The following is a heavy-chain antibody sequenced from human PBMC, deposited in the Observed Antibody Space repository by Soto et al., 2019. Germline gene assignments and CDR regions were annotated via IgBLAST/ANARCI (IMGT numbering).Heavy chain of an antibody. D-gene: IGHD3-22*01. CDR1: GFTFSSYS. J-gene: IGHJ4*02. Sequence: GGSLRLSCAASGFTFSSYSMNWVRQAPGKGLEWVSYISSSSSTIYYADSVKGRFTISRDNAKNSLYLQMNSLRDEDTAVYYCASNYYDSSGYFDYWGQGTPVTVSS. V-gene: IGHV3-48*02. CDR3: ASNYYDSSGYFDY. CDR2: ISSSSSTI.